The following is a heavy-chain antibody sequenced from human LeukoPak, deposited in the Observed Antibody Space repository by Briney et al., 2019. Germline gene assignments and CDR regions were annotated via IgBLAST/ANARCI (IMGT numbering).Heavy chain of an antibody. CDR1: GGTFSSYA. J-gene: IGHJ3*02. V-gene: IGHV1-69*13. CDR2: IIPIFGTA. Sequence: SVKVSCKASGGTFSSYAISWVRQAPGQGLEWMGGIIPIFGTANYAQKFQGRVTITADESTSTAYMELSSLRSEDTAVYYCESAVYYDSSGYYGAFDIWGQGTMDTVSS. D-gene: IGHD3-22*01. CDR3: ESAVYYDSSGYYGAFDI.